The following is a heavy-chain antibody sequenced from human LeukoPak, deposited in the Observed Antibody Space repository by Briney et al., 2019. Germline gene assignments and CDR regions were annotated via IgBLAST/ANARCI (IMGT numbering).Heavy chain of an antibody. CDR1: GFTFSSYG. V-gene: IGHV3-30*02. Sequence: PGGSLRLSCAASGFTFSSYGMHWVRQAPGKGLEWVAFIRYDEYNEYYADSVKGRFTISRDNSRNTLYLQMNSLRAGDTAVYYCSKWKAIVLVPAARSPIDYWGQGTLVTVSS. J-gene: IGHJ4*02. CDR2: IRYDEYNE. CDR3: SKWKAIVLVPAARSPIDY. D-gene: IGHD2-2*01.